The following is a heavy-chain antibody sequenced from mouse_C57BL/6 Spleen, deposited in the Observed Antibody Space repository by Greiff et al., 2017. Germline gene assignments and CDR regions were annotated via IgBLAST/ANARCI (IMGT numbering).Heavy chain of an antibody. D-gene: IGHD2-4*01. V-gene: IGHV1-55*01. J-gene: IGHJ3*01. CDR3: ARWENYDYDKRNWFAY. Sequence: VQLQQPGAELVKPGASVKMSCKASGYTFTSYWITWVQQRPGQGLEWIGVIYPGSGSTNYNEKFKSKATLTVDTSSSTAYMQLSSLTSEDSAVYYGARWENYDYDKRNWFAYWGQGTLVTVSA. CDR2: IYPGSGST. CDR1: GYTFTSYW.